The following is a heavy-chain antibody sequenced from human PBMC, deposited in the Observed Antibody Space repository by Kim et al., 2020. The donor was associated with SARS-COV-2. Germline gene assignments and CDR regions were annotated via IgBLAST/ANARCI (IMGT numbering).Heavy chain of an antibody. J-gene: IGHJ5*02. CDR1: GESITNYY. V-gene: IGHV4-34*01. CDR2: VSHRGYT. Sequence: SETLSLTCGVSGESITNYYWSWIRQPPEKGLEWIGDVSHRGYTNENPSLKSRLTLSVDSSKSQFSLKLTSVTVADTAVYYCARAALTFWSGYKLYNWFDPWGPGVLVTVSS. D-gene: IGHD3-3*01. CDR3: ARAALTFWSGYKLYNWFDP.